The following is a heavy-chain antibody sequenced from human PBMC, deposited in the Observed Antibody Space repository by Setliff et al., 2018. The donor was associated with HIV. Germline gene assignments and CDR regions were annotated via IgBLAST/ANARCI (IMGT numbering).Heavy chain of an antibody. Sequence: GGSLRLSCAASGFTFDDYTMHWVRQAPGKDLEWVSLISWDGGSTYYADSVKGRFTISRDNSKNSLYLQMNSLRTEDTALYYCASGQTKYYFDYWGQGTLVTVSS. CDR1: GFTFDDYT. J-gene: IGHJ4*02. CDR2: ISWDGGST. V-gene: IGHV3-43*01. D-gene: IGHD3-10*01. CDR3: ASGQTKYYFDY.